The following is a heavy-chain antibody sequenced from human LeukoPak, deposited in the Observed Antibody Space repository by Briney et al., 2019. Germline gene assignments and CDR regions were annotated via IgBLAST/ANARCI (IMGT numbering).Heavy chain of an antibody. CDR3: ARRRYYGSVIDY. CDR1: GYSISSGYY. J-gene: IGHJ4*02. CDR2: IYHSGST. V-gene: IGHV4-38-2*01. D-gene: IGHD3-10*01. Sequence: SETLSLTCAVSGYSISSGYYWGWIRQPPGKGLEWIGSIYHSGSTYYNPSLKSRVTILVDTSKNQFSLKLSSVTAADTAVYYCARRRYYGSVIDYWGQGTLVTVSS.